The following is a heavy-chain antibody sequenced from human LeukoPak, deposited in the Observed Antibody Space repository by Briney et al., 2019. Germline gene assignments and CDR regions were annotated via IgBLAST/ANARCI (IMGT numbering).Heavy chain of an antibody. D-gene: IGHD1-1*01. V-gene: IGHV3-7*01. J-gene: IGHJ4*02. CDR3: ARDPGKISFDY. CDR1: GFTFSSYW. Sequence: GGSLRLSCAASGFTFSSYWMSWVRQAPGKGPEWVANIKQDGSEKYYVDSVKGRFTISRDNAKNSLYLQMNSLRAEDTAVYYCARDPGKISFDYWGQGTLVTVSS. CDR2: IKQDGSEK.